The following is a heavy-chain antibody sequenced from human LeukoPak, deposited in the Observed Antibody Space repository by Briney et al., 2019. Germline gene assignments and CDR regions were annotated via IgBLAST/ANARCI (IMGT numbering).Heavy chain of an antibody. D-gene: IGHD1-1*01. CDR1: GFNFDDYA. V-gene: IGHV3-9*01. CDR3: AKGGRVQFNFDF. CDR2: INWNSGNI. J-gene: IGHJ4*02. Sequence: GRSLRLSCVASGFNFDDYAIYWVRQAPGKGLEWVSHINWNSGNIGYADSVKGRFIISRDNAKNSLYLQMNSLRPEDTGLYYCAKGGRVQFNFDFWGQGTRVTASS.